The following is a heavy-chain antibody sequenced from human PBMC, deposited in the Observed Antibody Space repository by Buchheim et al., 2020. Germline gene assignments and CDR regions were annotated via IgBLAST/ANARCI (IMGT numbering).Heavy chain of an antibody. D-gene: IGHD6-13*01. V-gene: IGHV4-34*01. CDR1: GGSFSGYY. Sequence: QVQLQQWGAGLLKPSETLSLTCAVYGGSFSGYYWSWIRQPPGKGLEWIGEINHSGSTNYNPSLKSRVTISVDTSKNQFSLKLSSVTAADTAVYYCARGLATPAYTSGDFDSWGQGTL. CDR3: ARGLATPAYTSGDFDS. J-gene: IGHJ4*02. CDR2: INHSGST.